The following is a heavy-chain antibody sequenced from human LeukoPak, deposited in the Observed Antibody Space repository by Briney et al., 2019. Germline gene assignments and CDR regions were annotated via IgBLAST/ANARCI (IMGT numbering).Heavy chain of an antibody. J-gene: IGHJ4*02. Sequence: SETLSLTCTVPGGSISSSSYYWGWIRQPPGKGLEWIGSIYYSGSTYYNPSLKSRVTISVDTSKNQFSLKLSSVTAADTAVYYCASSDYGDSYGGWGQGTLVTVSS. V-gene: IGHV4-39*01. D-gene: IGHD4-17*01. CDR1: GGSISSSSYY. CDR3: ASSDYGDSYGG. CDR2: IYYSGST.